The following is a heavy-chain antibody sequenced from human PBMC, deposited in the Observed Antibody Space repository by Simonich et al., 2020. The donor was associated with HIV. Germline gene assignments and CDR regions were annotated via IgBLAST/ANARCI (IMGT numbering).Heavy chain of an antibody. Sequence: QVQLQQWGAGLLKPSETLSLTCAVYGGSFSGYYWSWIRQPPGKGLEWIGEINHSGNTNYNPSLKGRVTISVDKSKNQFSLKVNSVTAADTAVYYCATAAASHSGSYGGYYYYGMDVWGQGTTVTVSS. V-gene: IGHV4-34*01. CDR2: INHSGNT. CDR3: ATAAASHSGSYGGYYYYGMDV. J-gene: IGHJ6*02. D-gene: IGHD1-26*01. CDR1: GGSFSGYY.